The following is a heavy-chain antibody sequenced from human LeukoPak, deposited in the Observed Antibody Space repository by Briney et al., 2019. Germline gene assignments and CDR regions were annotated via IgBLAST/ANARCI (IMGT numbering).Heavy chain of an antibody. CDR2: INTNTGNP. Sequence: ASVKVSCKASGYTFTSYAMNWVRQAPGQGLEWMGWINTNTGNPTYAQGFTGRFVFSLDTSVSTAYLQISSLKAEDTAVYYCARAKFQPYSSSWPDNWFDPWGQGTLVTVSS. V-gene: IGHV7-4-1*02. CDR3: ARAKFQPYSSSWPDNWFDP. CDR1: GYTFTSYA. J-gene: IGHJ5*02. D-gene: IGHD6-13*01.